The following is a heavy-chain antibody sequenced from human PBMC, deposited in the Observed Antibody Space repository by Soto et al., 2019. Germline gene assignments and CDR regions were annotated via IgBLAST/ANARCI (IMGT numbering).Heavy chain of an antibody. CDR1: VGSISSYY. V-gene: IGHV4-59*01. Sequence: PSETLSLTCTVSVGSISSYYWSWIRQPPGKGLEWIGYIYYSGSTNYNPSLKSRVTISVDTSKNQFSLKLSSVTAADTAVYYCARDRGYSSSWTGNFDYWGQGTLVTVSS. D-gene: IGHD6-13*01. CDR2: IYYSGST. CDR3: ARDRGYSSSWTGNFDY. J-gene: IGHJ4*02.